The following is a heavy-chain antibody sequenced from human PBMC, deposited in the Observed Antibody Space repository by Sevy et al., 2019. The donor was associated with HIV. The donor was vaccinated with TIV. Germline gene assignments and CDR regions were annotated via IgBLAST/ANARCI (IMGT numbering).Heavy chain of an antibody. J-gene: IGHJ4*02. CDR2: IIPIFGTA. V-gene: IGHV1-69*13. CDR1: GGTFSSYA. CDR3: ASRDYNYYGSGSYYSSDN. Sequence: SSVKVSCKASGGTFSSYAISWVRQAPGQGLEWMGGIIPIFGTANYAQKFQGRVTITADESTSTAYMELSSLRSEDTAVYYCASRDYNYYGSGSYYSSDNWGQGTLVTVSS. D-gene: IGHD3-10*01.